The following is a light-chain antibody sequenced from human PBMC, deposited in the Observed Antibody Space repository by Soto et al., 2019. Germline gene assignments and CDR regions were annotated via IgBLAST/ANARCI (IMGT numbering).Light chain of an antibody. CDR2: GAS. CDR1: QSVGNSF. CDR3: QHYGSSPPYT. V-gene: IGKV3-20*01. Sequence: EIVLTQSPGTLSLSPGGRATLSCRASQSVGNSFVAWYQHKAGQAPRLLISGASNRATDIPDRFSGSESGTDFTLTISRLEPEDFAVYYCQHYGSSPPYTFGQGTNVAIK. J-gene: IGKJ2*01.